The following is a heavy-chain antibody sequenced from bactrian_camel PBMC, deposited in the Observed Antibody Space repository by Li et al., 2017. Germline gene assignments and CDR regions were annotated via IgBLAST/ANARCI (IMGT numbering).Heavy chain of an antibody. Sequence: QVQLVESGGDSVQAGRSLRLSCTVSGDLYSYYCLGRFRQAPGKEREGVAANTTGGGTTYYADSVKGQFTVSQSNADNALTLTMNNLKPEDTAIYYCAAGQWKCTGVRALSRVTYDYWGQGTQVTVS. J-gene: IGHJ4*01. CDR1: GDLYSYYC. V-gene: IGHV3S54*01. D-gene: IGHD2*01. CDR2: NTTGGGTT. CDR3: AAGQWKCTGVRALSRVTYDY.